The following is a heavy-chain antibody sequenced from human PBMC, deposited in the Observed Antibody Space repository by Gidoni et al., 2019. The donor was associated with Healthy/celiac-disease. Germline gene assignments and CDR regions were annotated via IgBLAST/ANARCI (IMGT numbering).Heavy chain of an antibody. CDR1: GLACSSNG. V-gene: IGHV3-33*01. D-gene: IGHD4-17*01. Sequence: QVQRVESGGGVVQPGRARRLPCAASGLACSSNGMQRVRRAPGKGLEWVAVIWYDGSNTYSAASVKGRFTISRDNSQNTLYLQMTSLRAEDTAVYYCARGDGDYWYFDLWGRGTLVTVSS. J-gene: IGHJ2*01. CDR2: IWYDGSNT. CDR3: ARGDGDYWYFDL.